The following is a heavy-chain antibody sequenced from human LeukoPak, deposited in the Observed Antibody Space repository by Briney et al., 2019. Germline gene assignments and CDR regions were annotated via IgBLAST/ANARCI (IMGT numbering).Heavy chain of an antibody. CDR1: NSVSIGYH. CDR2: TYHRGNT. Sequence: SETLSLTCSGNSVSIGYHWVWIRQPPGGGRGWIGSTYHRGNTYYNSSLKSRASISIDMSKSHVSLNLSSVTAADTAVYYCARGLKSECAHGVCYGNYCYMDVWGKGTTVTVSS. J-gene: IGHJ6*03. V-gene: IGHV4-38-2*02. D-gene: IGHD2-8*01. CDR3: ARGLKSECAHGVCYGNYCYMDV.